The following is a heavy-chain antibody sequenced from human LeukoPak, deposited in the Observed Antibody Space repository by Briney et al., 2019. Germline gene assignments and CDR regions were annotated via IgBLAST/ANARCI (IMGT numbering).Heavy chain of an antibody. CDR2: LSYDGSNK. V-gene: IGHV3-30*18. D-gene: IGHD5-12*01. J-gene: IGHJ4*02. CDR3: AKDREGYSRLD. CDR1: GFTFSGYS. Sequence: GGSLRLSCAASGFTFSGYSMHWVRQAPGKGLEWVAVLSYDGSNKYYADSVKGRFTVSSDSSKNTLYLQINSLRPEDTAVYYCAKDREGYSRLDWGQGTLVTVSS.